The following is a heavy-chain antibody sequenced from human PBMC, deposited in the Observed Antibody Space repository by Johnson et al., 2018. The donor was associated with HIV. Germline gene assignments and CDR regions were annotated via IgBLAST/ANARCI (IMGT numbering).Heavy chain of an antibody. CDR1: GFTFSSYP. V-gene: IGHV3-30*14. CDR2: ISYDGNSK. Sequence: VQLVESGGGVVQPGRSLRLSCAASGFTFSSYPMHWVRQAPGKGLEWVGVISYDGNSKYYGDSVKGRFTISRDNSKNTLYLQMNSLRAEDTALYYCARLEYGAYGGAFDIWGQGAMVTVSS. D-gene: IGHD4-17*01. CDR3: ARLEYGAYGGAFDI. J-gene: IGHJ3*02.